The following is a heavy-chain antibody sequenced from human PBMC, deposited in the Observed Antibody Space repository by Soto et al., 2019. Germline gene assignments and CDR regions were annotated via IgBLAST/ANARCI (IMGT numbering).Heavy chain of an antibody. CDR1: GFTFSAYA. Sequence: EVQLLESGGGLVQPGGSLRLSCAASGFTFSAYALTWIRQGPGKGLEWVSSISGGGSSTYFADSVRGRFTVSRDKSSNTLYLHMNSLGVEDTAVYYCAKSRGYSLGGDAFDIWGRGTMVTVSS. V-gene: IGHV3-23*01. D-gene: IGHD3-22*01. CDR3: AKSRGYSLGGDAFDI. CDR2: ISGGGSST. J-gene: IGHJ3*02.